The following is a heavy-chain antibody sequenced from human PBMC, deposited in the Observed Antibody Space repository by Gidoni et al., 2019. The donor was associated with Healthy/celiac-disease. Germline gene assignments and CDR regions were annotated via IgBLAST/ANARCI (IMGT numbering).Heavy chain of an antibody. V-gene: IGHV5-51*01. CDR1: GYSFTSYW. J-gene: IGHJ4*02. CDR2: IYPWDSDT. Sequence: EVQLVQSGAEVKKPGESLKISCKVSGYSFTSYWIGWVRQMPGKGLAWMGIIYPWDSDTRYSPYFQGQVTISADKSISTADLQWSRLKASDTAMYYCAREDTVTGDYWGQGTLVTVSS. CDR3: AREDTVTGDY. D-gene: IGHD4-17*01.